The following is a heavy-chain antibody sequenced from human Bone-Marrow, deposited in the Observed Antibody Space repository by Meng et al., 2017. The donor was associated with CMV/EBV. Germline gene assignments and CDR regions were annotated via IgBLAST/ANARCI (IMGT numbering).Heavy chain of an antibody. V-gene: IGHV3-21*01. CDR2: ISSSSSYI. Sequence: GESLKISCAASGFTLSAYSMNWVRQAPGKGLEWVSSISSSSSYIYYADSVKGRFTISRDNAKQSLYLQMNSLRAEDTAVYYCARGGPQSNQNWFDPSGQGNLVTVSS. J-gene: IGHJ5*02. CDR1: GFTLSAYS. D-gene: IGHD4-11*01. CDR3: ARGGPQSNQNWFDP.